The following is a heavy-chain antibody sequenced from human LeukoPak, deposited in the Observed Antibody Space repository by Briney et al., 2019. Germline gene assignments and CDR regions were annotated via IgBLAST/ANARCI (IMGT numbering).Heavy chain of an antibody. Sequence: GGSLRLSCAASGFTFSSYGMHWLRHAPGNGLEWVAVIWYDERNNYYADSVKVRFTISRDNSKNTLYLQMNSMRAEDSSVYYCARHTIYGSGSYLDYWGQGTLVTVSS. J-gene: IGHJ4*02. D-gene: IGHD3-10*01. CDR1: GFTFSSYG. CDR2: IWYDERNN. CDR3: ARHTIYGSGSYLDY. V-gene: IGHV3-33*01.